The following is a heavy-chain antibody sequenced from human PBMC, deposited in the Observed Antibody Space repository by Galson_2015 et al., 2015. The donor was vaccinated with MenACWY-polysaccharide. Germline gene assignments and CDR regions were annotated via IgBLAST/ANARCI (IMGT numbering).Heavy chain of an antibody. CDR1: GLTFRSSG. CDR2: IQNVGSPK. CDR3: ARESNRIVFHAFDI. V-gene: IGHV3-33*05. D-gene: IGHD2-15*01. Sequence: SLRLSCAASGLTFRSSGIHWVRQAPGKGLEWVALIQNVGSPKAYADSVKGRFTISRDNSKNTLYLEMNSLRAEDTAVYYCARESNRIVFHAFDIWGQGTMVTVSS. J-gene: IGHJ3*02.